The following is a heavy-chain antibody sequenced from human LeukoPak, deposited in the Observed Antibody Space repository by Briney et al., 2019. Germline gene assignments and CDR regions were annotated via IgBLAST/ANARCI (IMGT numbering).Heavy chain of an antibody. V-gene: IGHV3-23*01. Sequence: GGSLRLSCAASGFTFSSYAMSWVRQAPGKGLEWVSAISGSGGSTYYAGSVKGRFTISRDNSKNTLYLQMNSLRAEDTAVYYCAKASSSGDDAFDIWGQGTMVTVSS. J-gene: IGHJ3*02. CDR1: GFTFSSYA. D-gene: IGHD3-22*01. CDR2: ISGSGGST. CDR3: AKASSSGDDAFDI.